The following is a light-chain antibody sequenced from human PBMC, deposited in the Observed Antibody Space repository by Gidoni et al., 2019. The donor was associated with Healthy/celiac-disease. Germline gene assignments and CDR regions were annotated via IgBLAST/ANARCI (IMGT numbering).Light chain of an antibody. CDR2: AAS. V-gene: IGKV1-27*01. Sequence: IQLTQSPSSLSASVGDRVTITCRASQGISIYLAWYQQKPGKVPKLLIYAASTMESGVPSRFSGSGSGTDFTLTISSLQPEDVATYYCQKYNSAPFTFGQGTRLEIK. CDR3: QKYNSAPFT. J-gene: IGKJ5*01. CDR1: QGISIY.